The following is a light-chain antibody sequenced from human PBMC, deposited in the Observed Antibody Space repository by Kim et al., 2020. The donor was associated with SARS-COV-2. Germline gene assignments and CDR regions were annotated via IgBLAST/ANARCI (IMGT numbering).Light chain of an antibody. CDR2: KND. J-gene: IGLJ3*02. CDR1: SSNIGSNY. Sequence: ELTQPPSASGTPGQRVTISCSGSSSNIGSNYVYWYQQLPGTAPKLLIYKNDRRPSGVPDRFSGSESDTSASLAISGLRSEDEADYYCAAWDDSLSSWVFGGGTQLTVL. CDR3: AAWDDSLSSWV. V-gene: IGLV1-47*01.